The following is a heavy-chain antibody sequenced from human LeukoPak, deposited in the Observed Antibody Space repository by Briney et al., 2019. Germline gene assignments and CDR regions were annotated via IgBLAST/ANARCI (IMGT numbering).Heavy chain of an antibody. D-gene: IGHD3-16*01. J-gene: IGHJ4*02. CDR3: ARVNKWPQFGGYFDY. CDR1: GGSISSSSYY. Sequence: PSETLSLTCTVSGGSISSSSYYWGWIRQPPGKGLEWIGTIYYSGSTYYNPSLKSRVTISVDTSKNQFSLKLTSVTAADTAVYYCARVNKWPQFGGYFDYWGQGTLVTVSS. V-gene: IGHV4-39*01. CDR2: IYYSGST.